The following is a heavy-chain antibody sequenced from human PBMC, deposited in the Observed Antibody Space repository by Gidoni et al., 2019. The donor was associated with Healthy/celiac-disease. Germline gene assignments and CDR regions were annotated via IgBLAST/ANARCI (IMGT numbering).Heavy chain of an antibody. J-gene: IGHJ4*02. CDR1: GFTFSSYA. V-gene: IGHV3-23*01. D-gene: IGHD3-10*01. CDR2: ISGSGGST. Sequence: EVQLLESGGGWVQPGGSLRLSWAASGFTFSSYAMSWVRQAPGKGLGWVSAISGSGGSTYYADSVKGRFTISRDNSKNTLYLQMNSLRAEDTAVYYCAKFQGGTMGVFDYWGQGTLVTVSS. CDR3: AKFQGGTMGVFDY.